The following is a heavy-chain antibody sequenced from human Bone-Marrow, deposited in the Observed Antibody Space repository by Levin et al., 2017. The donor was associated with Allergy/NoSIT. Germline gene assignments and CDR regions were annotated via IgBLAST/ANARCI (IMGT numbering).Heavy chain of an antibody. CDR3: ARKGAGKPGSYYFYYGMDV. Sequence: HAGGSLRLSCAASAFTVSSNYMSWVRQAPGKGLEWVSVIYAGGSTYYADSVKGRFTISRDNSKNTLYLQMNSLRAEDTAVYYCARKGAGKPGSYYFYYGMDVWGQGTTVTVSS. CDR2: IYAGGST. D-gene: IGHD3-16*01. V-gene: IGHV3-53*01. CDR1: AFTVSSNY. J-gene: IGHJ6*02.